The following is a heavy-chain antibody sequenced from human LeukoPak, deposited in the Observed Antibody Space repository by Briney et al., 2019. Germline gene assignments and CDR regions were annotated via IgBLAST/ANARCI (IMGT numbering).Heavy chain of an antibody. Sequence: SETLSLTCTVSGGSISSSSYYWGWIRQPPGKGLEWIGSIYYSGSTYYNPSLKSRVTISVDTSKNQFSLKLSSVTAADTAVYYCARQFLVEPAAAIGAAFDIWGQGTMVTVSS. CDR3: ARQFLVEPAAAIGAAFDI. CDR1: GGSISSSSYY. CDR2: IYYSGST. D-gene: IGHD2-2*01. V-gene: IGHV4-39*01. J-gene: IGHJ3*02.